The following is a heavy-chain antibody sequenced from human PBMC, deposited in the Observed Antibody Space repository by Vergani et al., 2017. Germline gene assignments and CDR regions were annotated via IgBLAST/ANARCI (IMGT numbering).Heavy chain of an antibody. V-gene: IGHV3-23*01. CDR1: GFTFSSYA. CDR2: IGGSGGST. D-gene: IGHD1-1*01. CDR3: AKYRYNWNDGGDFDY. Sequence: EVQLLESGGGLVQPGGSLRLSCAASGFTFSSYAMSWVRQAPGKGLEWVSAIGGSGGSTYYADSVKGRFTISRDNSKNTLYLQMNSLRAEDTAVYYCAKYRYNWNDGGDFDYWGQGTLVTVSS. J-gene: IGHJ4*02.